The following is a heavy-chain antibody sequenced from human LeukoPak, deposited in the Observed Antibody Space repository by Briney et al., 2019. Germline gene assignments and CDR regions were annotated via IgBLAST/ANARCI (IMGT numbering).Heavy chain of an antibody. CDR3: ARVNRIAATNWFDP. CDR2: INHSGST. J-gene: IGHJ5*02. D-gene: IGHD6-13*01. Sequence: SETLSLTCAVYGGSFSGYYWSWIRQPPGKGLEWIGEINHSGSTNYNPSLKSRVTISVDTSKNQFSLKLSSVTAADTAVYYYARVNRIAATNWFDPWGQGTLVTVSS. CDR1: GGSFSGYY. V-gene: IGHV4-34*01.